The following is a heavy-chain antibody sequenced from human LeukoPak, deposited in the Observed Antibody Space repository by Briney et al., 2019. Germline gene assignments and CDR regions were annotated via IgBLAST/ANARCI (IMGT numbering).Heavy chain of an antibody. CDR3: ARDTGMRAFDI. J-gene: IGHJ3*02. V-gene: IGHV3-30-3*01. CDR2: ISYDGSNK. Sequence: GGSLRPSCAASGFTFSSYAMHWVRQAPGKGLEWVAVISYDGSNKYYADSVKGRFTISRDNSKNTLYLQMNSLRAEDTAVYYCARDTGMRAFDIWGQGTMVTVSS. CDR1: GFTFSSYA. D-gene: IGHD2-8*02.